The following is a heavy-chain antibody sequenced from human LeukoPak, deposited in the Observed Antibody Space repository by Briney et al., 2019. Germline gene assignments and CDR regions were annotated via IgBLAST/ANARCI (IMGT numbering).Heavy chain of an antibody. D-gene: IGHD5-18*01. CDR2: INYSGSP. CDR3: ARGDTWVDS. Sequence: PSETLSLTCTVSGGSISSNNYYWSWVRQPPGKGLEWIGYINYSGSPNYNPSLKSRVTISVDTSKNQFSLKLSSVTAADTAVYYCARGDTWVDSWGQGTLVTVSS. CDR1: GGSISSNNYY. V-gene: IGHV4-61*01. J-gene: IGHJ4*02.